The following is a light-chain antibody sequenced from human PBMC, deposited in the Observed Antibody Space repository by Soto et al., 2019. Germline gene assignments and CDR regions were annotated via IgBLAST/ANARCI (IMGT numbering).Light chain of an antibody. CDR3: QQYETYPLT. Sequence: DIQLTQSPSTLSVSVGDRVNITCRASQSISSWLAWYQQKPGKAPKLLVYKASSLESGVPSRFSGSGSGTEFTLTISTLQPDDFATYYCQQYETYPLTFGGGTNVEIK. V-gene: IGKV1-5*03. CDR1: QSISSW. CDR2: KAS. J-gene: IGKJ4*01.